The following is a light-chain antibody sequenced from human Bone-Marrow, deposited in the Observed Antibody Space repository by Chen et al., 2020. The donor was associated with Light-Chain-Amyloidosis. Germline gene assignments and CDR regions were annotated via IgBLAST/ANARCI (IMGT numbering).Light chain of an antibody. CDR1: DLPTKY. Sequence: SYELTQPPSVSVSPGKTARITCSGDDLPTKYAYWYQQKPGQAPVLVIHRDTERPSGISERFSGSSSGTTATLTISGVQAEDEAAYHCQSADSSGTYEVIFGGGTKLTVL. CDR2: RDT. V-gene: IGLV3-25*03. CDR3: QSADSSGTYEVI. J-gene: IGLJ2*01.